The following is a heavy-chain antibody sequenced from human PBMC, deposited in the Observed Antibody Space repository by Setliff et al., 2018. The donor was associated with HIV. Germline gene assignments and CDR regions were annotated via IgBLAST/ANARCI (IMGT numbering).Heavy chain of an antibody. CDR2: IKGDGSEK. D-gene: IGHD2-2*01. Sequence: GGSLRLSCAASGFTFSSYWIIWVRQAPGKGLEWVANIKGDGSEKYYVDSVKGRFTISRDNAKNSLYLQMNSLRAEDTAIYYCATDFSISAWGQGTLVTAPQ. CDR3: ATDFSISA. CDR1: GFTFSSYW. V-gene: IGHV3-7*01. J-gene: IGHJ1*01.